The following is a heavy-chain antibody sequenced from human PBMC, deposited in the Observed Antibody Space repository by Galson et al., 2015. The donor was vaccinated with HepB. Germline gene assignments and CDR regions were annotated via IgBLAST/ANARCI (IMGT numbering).Heavy chain of an antibody. J-gene: IGHJ3*02. Sequence: ETLSLTCTVSGGSISSYYWSWIRQPPGKGLEWIGYIYYSGSTNYNPSLKSRVTISVDTSKNQFSLKLSSVTAADTAVYYCARNSGSYYDYAFDIWGQGTMVTVSS. CDR2: IYYSGST. CDR1: GGSISSYY. CDR3: ARNSGSYYDYAFDI. V-gene: IGHV4-59*01. D-gene: IGHD1-26*01.